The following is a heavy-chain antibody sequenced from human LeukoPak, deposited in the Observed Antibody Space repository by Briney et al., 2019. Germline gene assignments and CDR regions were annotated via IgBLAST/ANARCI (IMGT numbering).Heavy chain of an antibody. CDR3: ARESGTVAHYGENWFDP. V-gene: IGHV1-8*01. Sequence: ASVKVSCKASGNTFTSYDINWVRQATGQGLEWMGWMNPNSGNTGYAQKFQGRVTMTRNTSISTAYMELSSLRSEDTAVYYCARESGTVAHYGENWFDPWGQGTLVTVSS. D-gene: IGHD1-26*01. CDR1: GNTFTSYD. CDR2: MNPNSGNT. J-gene: IGHJ5*02.